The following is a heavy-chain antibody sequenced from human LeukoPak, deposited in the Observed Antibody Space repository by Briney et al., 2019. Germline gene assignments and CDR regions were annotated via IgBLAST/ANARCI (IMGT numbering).Heavy chain of an antibody. CDR1: GFTFSTYW. CDR2: IKQDGSEK. J-gene: IGHJ6*03. Sequence: GGSLRLSCAASGFTFSTYWMSWVRQAPGKGLEWVANIKQDGSEKYYVDSVKGRFTISRDNAKNSLYLQMNSLRAEDTAVYYCATRPGYYYDSSGYPFYYYMDVWGKGTTVTISS. D-gene: IGHD3-22*01. V-gene: IGHV3-7*01. CDR3: ATRPGYYYDSSGYPFYYYMDV.